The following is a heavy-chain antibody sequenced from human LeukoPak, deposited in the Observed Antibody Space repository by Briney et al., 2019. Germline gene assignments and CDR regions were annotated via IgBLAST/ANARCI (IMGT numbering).Heavy chain of an antibody. D-gene: IGHD1-1*01. Sequence: GGSLRLSCAASGFTFSRCWMSWVRQAPGKGLEWVANIKEDGSEKYYVDSVKGRFTISRDNGKNSLYLQMNSLRAEDTAVYFCAREGTDYWGQGTLVTVAS. CDR3: AREGTDY. CDR1: GFTFSRCW. J-gene: IGHJ4*02. CDR2: IKEDGSEK. V-gene: IGHV3-7*05.